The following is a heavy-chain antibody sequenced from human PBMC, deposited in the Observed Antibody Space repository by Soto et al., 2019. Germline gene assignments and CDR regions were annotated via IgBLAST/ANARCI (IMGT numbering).Heavy chain of an antibody. V-gene: IGHV1-69*13. CDR1: GGTFSSYA. Sequence: SVKVSCKASGGTFSSYAISWVRQAPGQGLEWMGGIIPIFGTANYAQKFQGRVTITADESTSTAYMELSSLRSEDTAVYYCARRLLWFGATKYYYYGMDVWGQGTTVTVSS. CDR2: IIPIFGTA. D-gene: IGHD3-10*01. CDR3: ARRLLWFGATKYYYYGMDV. J-gene: IGHJ6*02.